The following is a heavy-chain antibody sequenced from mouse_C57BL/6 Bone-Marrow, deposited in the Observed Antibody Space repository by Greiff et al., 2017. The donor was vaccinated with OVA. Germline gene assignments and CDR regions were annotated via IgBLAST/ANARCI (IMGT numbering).Heavy chain of an antibody. CDR3: ARRDGNYGWFAY. Sequence: EVKLLESGGGLVQPGESLKLSCESNEYEFPSHDMSWVRKTPEKRLELVAAINSDGGSTYYPDTMERRFIISRDNTKKTLYLQMSSLRSEDTALYYCARRDGNYGWFAYWGQGTLVTVSA. D-gene: IGHD2-1*01. J-gene: IGHJ3*01. CDR2: INSDGGST. CDR1: EYEFPSHD. V-gene: IGHV5-2*01.